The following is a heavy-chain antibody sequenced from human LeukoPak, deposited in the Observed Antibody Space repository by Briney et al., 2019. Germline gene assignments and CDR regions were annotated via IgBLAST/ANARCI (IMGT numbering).Heavy chain of an antibody. CDR2: IIPIFGTT. CDR3: ARDLYCTLGVCFSPGAFDL. CDR1: GDSFGSSS. Sequence: ASVKVSCKSSGDSFGSSSFSWVRQAPGQGLERMGVIIPIFGTTKYAQKFQGRVTISTDESTSTAYMELSSLRSEDTAIYYCARDLYCTLGVCFSPGAFDLWGQGTMVTVSS. V-gene: IGHV1-69*05. D-gene: IGHD2-8*01. J-gene: IGHJ3*01.